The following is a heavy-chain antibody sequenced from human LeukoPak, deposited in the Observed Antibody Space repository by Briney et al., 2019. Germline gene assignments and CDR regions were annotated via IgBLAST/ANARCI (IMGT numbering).Heavy chain of an antibody. V-gene: IGHV4-34*01. Sequence: NPSETLSLTCAVYGGSFTGYYWTWIRQPPGKGLEWIGEINHSGSTNYNPSLKSRVSISVDTSKNQFSLNLSSVTVADTAAYYCARHRQRSGGFFGSGHDAFDIWGQGTMVTVSS. CDR3: ARHRQRSGGFFGSGHDAFDI. J-gene: IGHJ3*02. D-gene: IGHD2-15*01. CDR2: INHSGST. CDR1: GGSFTGYY.